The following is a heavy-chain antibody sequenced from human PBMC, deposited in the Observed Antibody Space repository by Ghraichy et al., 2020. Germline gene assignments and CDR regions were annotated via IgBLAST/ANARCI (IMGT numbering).Heavy chain of an antibody. CDR1: GGTFSSYA. V-gene: IGHV1-69*06. Sequence: SVKVSCKASGGTFSSYAISWVRQAPGQGLEWMGGIIPIFGTANYAQKFQGRVTITADKSTSTAYMELSSLRSEDTAVYYCARDNEAAAGLIDYWGQGTLVTVSS. CDR3: ARDNEAAAGLIDY. J-gene: IGHJ4*02. CDR2: IIPIFGTA. D-gene: IGHD6-13*01.